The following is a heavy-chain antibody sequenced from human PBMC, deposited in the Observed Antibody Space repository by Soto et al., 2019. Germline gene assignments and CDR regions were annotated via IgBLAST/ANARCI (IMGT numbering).Heavy chain of an antibody. J-gene: IGHJ6*02. D-gene: IGHD3-9*01. Sequence: SETLSLTCTVSGGSISSYCWSWIRQPAGKGLEWIGRIYTSGSTNYNPSLKSRVTMSVDTSKNQFSLKLSSVTAADTAVYYCARGLGYYDILTGRYYYYYGMDVWGQGTTVTVSS. V-gene: IGHV4-4*07. CDR3: ARGLGYYDILTGRYYYYYGMDV. CDR2: IYTSGST. CDR1: GGSISSYC.